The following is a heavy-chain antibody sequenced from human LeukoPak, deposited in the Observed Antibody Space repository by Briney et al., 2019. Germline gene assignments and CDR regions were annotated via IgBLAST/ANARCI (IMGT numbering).Heavy chain of an antibody. J-gene: IGHJ4*02. CDR3: ARERGLRRYSSGWPMGY. CDR1: GYTFTGYY. D-gene: IGHD6-19*01. V-gene: IGHV1-2*02. Sequence: ASVKVSCKASGYTFTGYYMHWVRQAPGQGLEWMGWINPNSGGTNYAQKFQGRVTMTRDTSISTAYMELSRLRSDDTAVYYCARERGLRRYSSGWPMGYWGQGTLVTVSS. CDR2: INPNSGGT.